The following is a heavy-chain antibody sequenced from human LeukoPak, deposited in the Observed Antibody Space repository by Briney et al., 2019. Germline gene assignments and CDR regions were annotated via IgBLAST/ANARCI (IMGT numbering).Heavy chain of an antibody. V-gene: IGHV4-34*01. CDR2: INHSGST. J-gene: IGHJ4*02. CDR1: GGSFSGYY. CDR3: ASLYPRGY. Sequence: PSETLSLTCAVYGGSFSGYYWSWIRQPPGKGLVWIGEINHSGSTNYNPSLKSRVTISVDTSKNQFSLKLSSVTAADTAVYYCASLYPRGYWGQGTLVTVSS. D-gene: IGHD3-10*01.